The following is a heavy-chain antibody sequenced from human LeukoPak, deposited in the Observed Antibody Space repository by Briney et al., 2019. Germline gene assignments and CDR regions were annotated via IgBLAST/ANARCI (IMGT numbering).Heavy chain of an antibody. CDR3: AKYDVGTLGD. D-gene: IGHD7-27*01. Sequence: GGSLRLSCAASGFTFSNYAMSWVRQAPGKGLEWVSAISSSGRTTYYADSVKGRFTISRDNAKNTLYLQSNSLRAEDTAVYYCAKYDVGTLGDWGQGTLVTVSS. CDR2: ISSSGRTT. CDR1: GFTFSNYA. V-gene: IGHV3-23*01. J-gene: IGHJ4*02.